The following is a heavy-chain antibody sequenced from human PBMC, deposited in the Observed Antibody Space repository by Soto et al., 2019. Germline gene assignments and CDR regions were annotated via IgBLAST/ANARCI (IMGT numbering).Heavy chain of an antibody. CDR3: ARDYYDSSGYYYSAFDI. D-gene: IGHD3-22*01. V-gene: IGHV4-59*12. J-gene: IGHJ3*02. Sequence: QVQLQESGPGLVKPSETLSLTCTVSGGSISSYYWSWIRQPPGKGREWIGYIYYSGSTNYNPSLKSRVTISVDTSKNQYSLKLSSVTAADTAVYYCARDYYDSSGYYYSAFDIWGQGTMVTVSS. CDR2: IYYSGST. CDR1: GGSISSYY.